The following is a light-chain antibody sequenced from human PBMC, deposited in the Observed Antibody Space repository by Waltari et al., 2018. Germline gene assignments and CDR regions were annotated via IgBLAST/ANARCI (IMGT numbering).Light chain of an antibody. Sequence: QAGLTQPPSVSKALGQTATLTCTGDSSNVGNQGASWLQQYQGHPPKLLSYRKNNRPAGISGRFSAARSGNTAALTVIGLQPEDEADYYCSALDSNLYSCVFGGGTKLTVL. CDR2: RKN. J-gene: IGLJ3*02. CDR1: SSNVGNQG. CDR3: SALDSNLYSCV. V-gene: IGLV10-54*02.